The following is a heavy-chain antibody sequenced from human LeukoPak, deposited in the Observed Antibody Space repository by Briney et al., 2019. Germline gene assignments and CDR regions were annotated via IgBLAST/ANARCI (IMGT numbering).Heavy chain of an antibody. V-gene: IGHV1-2*02. CDR1: GYTFTGYY. CDR3: ARVRRRNTMVRGVTQTNWFDP. J-gene: IGHJ5*02. CDR2: INPNSGGT. D-gene: IGHD3-10*01. Sequence: GASVKVSCKASGYTFTGYYMHWVRQAPGQGLEWMGWINPNSGGTNYAQKFQGRVTMTRDTSISTAYMELSRLRSDDTAVYYCARVRRRNTMVRGVTQTNWFDPWGQGTLVTVSS.